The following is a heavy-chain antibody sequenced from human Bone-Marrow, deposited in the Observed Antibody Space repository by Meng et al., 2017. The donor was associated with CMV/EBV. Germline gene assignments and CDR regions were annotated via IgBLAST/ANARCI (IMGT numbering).Heavy chain of an antibody. J-gene: IGHJ3*02. Sequence: SVKVSCKASGYTFTSYGISWVRQAPGQGLEWMGGIIPILGIANYAQKFQGRVTITADKSTSTAYMELSSLRSEDTAVYYCAREVTYCSSTSCSDHAFDIWGQGTMVTVSS. D-gene: IGHD2-2*01. CDR1: GYTFTSYG. CDR2: IIPILGIA. V-gene: IGHV1-69*10. CDR3: AREVTYCSSTSCSDHAFDI.